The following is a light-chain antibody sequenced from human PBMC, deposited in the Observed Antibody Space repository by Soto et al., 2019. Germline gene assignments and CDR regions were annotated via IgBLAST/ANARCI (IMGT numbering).Light chain of an antibody. CDR1: SSDVGAYNF. V-gene: IGLV2-14*01. Sequence: QSVLTQPASVSGSPGQSITISCTGTSSDVGAYNFVSWYQHHPGTAPKLMIYEVSNRPSGASNRFSGSKSGNTASLTISGLQAEDEADYYCSSYTSSTAYVFGTGTKLTVL. CDR3: SSYTSSTAYV. J-gene: IGLJ1*01. CDR2: EVS.